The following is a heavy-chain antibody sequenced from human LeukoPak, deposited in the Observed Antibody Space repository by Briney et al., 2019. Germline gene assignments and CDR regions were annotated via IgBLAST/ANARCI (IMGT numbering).Heavy chain of an antibody. CDR2: IWYDGSNK. D-gene: IGHD1-14*01. CDR3: AKGTGHYYYYMDV. V-gene: IGHV3-33*06. Sequence: GGSLRLSCAASGFTFSSYGMHWVRQAPGKGLEWVALIWYDGSNKYYADSMKGRFTISRDNSKNTLYLQMNSLRAEDTAVYYCAKGTGHYYYYMDVWGKGTTATVSS. CDR1: GFTFSSYG. J-gene: IGHJ6*03.